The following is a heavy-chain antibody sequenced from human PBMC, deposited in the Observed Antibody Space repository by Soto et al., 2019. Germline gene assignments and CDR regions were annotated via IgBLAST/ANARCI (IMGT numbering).Heavy chain of an antibody. V-gene: IGHV1-3*01. CDR2: INAGNGNT. D-gene: IGHD3-3*01. CDR1: GFRLASYA. Sequence: PAELSWEACGFRLASYALRWARQSTEQRLEWMGWINAGNGNTKYSQKFQGRVTITRDTSASTAYMELSSLRSEDTAVYYCARDSPNLITIFGVVTAYYYMDVWGKGTTVTVS. J-gene: IGHJ6*03. CDR3: ARDSPNLITIFGVVTAYYYMDV.